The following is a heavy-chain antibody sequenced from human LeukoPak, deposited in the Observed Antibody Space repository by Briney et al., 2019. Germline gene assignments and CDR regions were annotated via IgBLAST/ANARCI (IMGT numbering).Heavy chain of an antibody. V-gene: IGHV4-30-2*01. CDR1: GGSVSSGDYS. D-gene: IGHD3-10*01. J-gene: IGHJ5*02. Sequence: SQTLSLTCAVSGGSVSSGDYSWSWIRQPPGKGLEWIGYIYHSGSTNYNPSLKSRVTISVDTSKNQFSLKLSSVTAADTAVYYCARAEDLYGSGSYKIDPWGQGTLVTVSS. CDR2: IYHSGST. CDR3: ARAEDLYGSGSYKIDP.